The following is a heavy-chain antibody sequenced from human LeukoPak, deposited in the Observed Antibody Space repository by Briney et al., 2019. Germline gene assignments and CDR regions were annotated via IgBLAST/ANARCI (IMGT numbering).Heavy chain of an antibody. J-gene: IGHJ4*02. CDR1: GFTFSSYG. Sequence: GRSLRLSCAASGFTFSSYGMHWVRQAPGKGLEWVAVISYDGSNKYYADSVKGRFIISRDNSKNTLYLQMNSLRAEDTAVYYCAKVQFGYSSSWSTIFDYWGQGALVTVSS. CDR3: AKVQFGYSSSWSTIFDY. D-gene: IGHD6-13*01. V-gene: IGHV3-30*18. CDR2: ISYDGSNK.